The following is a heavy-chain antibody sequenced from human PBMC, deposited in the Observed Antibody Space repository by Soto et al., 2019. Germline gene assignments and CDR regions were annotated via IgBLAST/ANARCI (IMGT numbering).Heavy chain of an antibody. CDR2: ISGSGGST. V-gene: IGHV3-23*01. J-gene: IGHJ6*02. D-gene: IGHD3-3*01. Sequence: EVQLLESGGGLVQPGGSLRLSCAASGFTFSGYAMSWVRQAPGKGLEWVSAISGSGGSTYYADSVKGRFTISRDNSKTTLYLQMNSLRAEDTAVYYCAASYFSNYYYYYGMDVWGQGTTVTVSS. CDR3: AASYFSNYYYYYGMDV. CDR1: GFTFSGYA.